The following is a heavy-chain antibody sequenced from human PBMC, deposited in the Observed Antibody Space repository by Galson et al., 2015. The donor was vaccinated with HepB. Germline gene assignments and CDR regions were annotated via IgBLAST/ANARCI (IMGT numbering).Heavy chain of an antibody. V-gene: IGHV3-30*04. Sequence: LRLSCAASGFTFSSYAMHWVRQAPGKGLEWVAVISYDGSNKYYADSVKGRFTISRDNSKNTLYLQMNSLRAEDTAVCYCAGDYASSWYFNHYYGMDVWGQGATVTVSS. CDR1: GFTFSSYA. CDR3: AGDYASSWYFNHYYGMDV. J-gene: IGHJ6*02. D-gene: IGHD6-13*01. CDR2: ISYDGSNK.